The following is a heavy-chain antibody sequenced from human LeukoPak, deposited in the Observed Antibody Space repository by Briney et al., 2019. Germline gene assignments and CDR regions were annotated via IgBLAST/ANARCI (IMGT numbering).Heavy chain of an antibody. CDR2: IIPILGIA. V-gene: IGHV1-69*02. D-gene: IGHD5-24*01. CDR3: ASSRGWRDGYKFDY. Sequence: GASVKVSCKASGGTFSSYTISWVRQAPGQGLEWMGRIIPILGIANYAQKFQGRVTITADKSTGTAYMELSSLRSEDTAVYYCASSRGWRDGYKFDYWGQGTLVTVSS. CDR1: GGTFSSYT. J-gene: IGHJ4*02.